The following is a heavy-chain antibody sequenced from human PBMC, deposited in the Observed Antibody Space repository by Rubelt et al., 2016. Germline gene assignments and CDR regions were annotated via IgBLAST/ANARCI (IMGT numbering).Heavy chain of an antibody. J-gene: IGHJ3*01. Sequence: QIQVVQSGAEVKKPGASVRVSCKASGYSFTNYGISWVRQAPGQGLEWMGWISAYNGNTNYAQKHQDRFTMTIDISTTTAYMELRSLRSDDTAVNYWARDRRVLGLPDACAVWGQGTMVTVSS. CDR2: ISAYNGNT. CDR3: ARDRRVLGLPDACAV. V-gene: IGHV1-18*04. CDR1: GYSFTNYG. D-gene: IGHD5/OR15-5a*01.